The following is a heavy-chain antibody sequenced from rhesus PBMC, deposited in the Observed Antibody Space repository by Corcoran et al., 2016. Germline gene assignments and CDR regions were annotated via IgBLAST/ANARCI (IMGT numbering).Heavy chain of an antibody. CDR1: GASIRSGYD. CDR2: IHGSGST. Sequence: QVQLQESGPAVVKPSETLSLTCTVSGASIRSGYDWSWIRQSPGKGLEWIGYIHGSGSTTYNPSLKSRLTISKDTSKNQFSLKLSSMTSADTAVYYCARRSYTTSYSSLDVWGRGVLVTVSS. D-gene: IGHD6-43*01. J-gene: IGHJ5-2*02. V-gene: IGHV4S7*01. CDR3: ARRSYTTSYSSLDV.